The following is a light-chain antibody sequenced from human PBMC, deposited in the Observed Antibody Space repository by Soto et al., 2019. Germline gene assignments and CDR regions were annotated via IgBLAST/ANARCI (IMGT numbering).Light chain of an antibody. CDR2: LNSDGSH. CDR3: QTWGTGIQVI. CDR1: SGHSTYA. Sequence: PSASASLGASVKLTCTLSSGHSTYAIAWHQQQPEKGPRYLMKLNSDGSHSKGDGIPDRFSGSSSGAERYLTISSLQSEDEADYYCQTWGTGIQVIFGGGTKLTVL. V-gene: IGLV4-69*01. J-gene: IGLJ2*01.